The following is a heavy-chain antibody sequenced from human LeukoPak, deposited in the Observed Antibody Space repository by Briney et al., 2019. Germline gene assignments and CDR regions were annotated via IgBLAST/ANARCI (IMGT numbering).Heavy chain of an antibody. CDR3: ARLGARQMLEY. V-gene: IGHV3-33*01. J-gene: IGHJ4*02. D-gene: IGHD4-17*01. Sequence: GRSLRLSCAASGFTFSSYGMHWVRQAPGKGLEWVAVIWYDGSNKYYADSVKGRFTISRDNSKNTLYLQMNSLRAEDTAVYYCARLGARQMLEYWGQGTLVTVSS. CDR1: GFTFSSYG. CDR2: IWYDGSNK.